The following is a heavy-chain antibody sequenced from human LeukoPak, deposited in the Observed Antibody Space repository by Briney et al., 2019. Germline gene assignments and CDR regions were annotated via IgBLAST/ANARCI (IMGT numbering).Heavy chain of an antibody. V-gene: IGHV4-39*01. CDR1: GDSFTSVTDY. Sequence: SETLSLTCTVSGDSFTSVTDYWAWIRQPPGKGLEWIASGDYSGGTYYNPTLESRVAISADMSKNQFSLNLSSVTAADTAVYYCARHQYGDPIRTFDYWGQGTLVTVSS. D-gene: IGHD4-17*01. CDR2: GDYSGGT. CDR3: ARHQYGDPIRTFDY. J-gene: IGHJ4*02.